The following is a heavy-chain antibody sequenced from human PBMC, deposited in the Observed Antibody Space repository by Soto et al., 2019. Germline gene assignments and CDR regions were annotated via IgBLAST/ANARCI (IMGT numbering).Heavy chain of an antibody. J-gene: IGHJ4*02. D-gene: IGHD3-22*01. CDR1: GYSFAGYW. V-gene: IGHV5-10-1*01. Sequence: GESLKISCKGSGYSFAGYWITWVRQKPGKGLEWMGRIDPSDSQTYYSPSFRGHVTISATKSITTVFLQWSSLRASDTAMYYCARQIYDSDTGPNFQYYFDSWGQGTPVIVSS. CDR2: IDPSDSQT. CDR3: ARQIYDSDTGPNFQYYFDS.